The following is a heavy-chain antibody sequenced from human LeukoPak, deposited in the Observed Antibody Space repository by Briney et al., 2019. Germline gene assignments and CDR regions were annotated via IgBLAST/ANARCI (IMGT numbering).Heavy chain of an antibody. CDR1: GGSISSGSYY. J-gene: IGHJ4*02. CDR3: AREDGPIFGVNYFAY. V-gene: IGHV4-61*02. Sequence: SQTLSLTCTVSGGSISSGSYYWSWIRQPAGKGLEWIGRIYTSGSTNYNPSLKSRVTISVDTSKNQFSLKLSSVTAADTAVYYCAREDGPIFGVNYFAYWGQGTLVTVSS. D-gene: IGHD3-3*01. CDR2: IYTSGST.